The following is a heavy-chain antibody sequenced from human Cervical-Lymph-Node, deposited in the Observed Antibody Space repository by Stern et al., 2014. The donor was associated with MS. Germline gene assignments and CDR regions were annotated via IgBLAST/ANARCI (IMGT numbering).Heavy chain of an antibody. D-gene: IGHD3-3*01. J-gene: IGHJ4*02. V-gene: IGHV1-69*01. CDR2: TIPVFCTA. CDR1: GGSFSNYA. CDR3: ARGSVYYDFWSSYYGHFQF. Sequence: QMQLVQSGAEVKKPGSSVKVSCKTSGGSFSNYAFNCLRQAPGPGLEWMGGTIPVFCTADYAQNLRGRVTITPHRHTHTTYMELTRLTSDDTAVYYCARGSVYYDFWSSYYGHFQFWGQGTLVTVSS.